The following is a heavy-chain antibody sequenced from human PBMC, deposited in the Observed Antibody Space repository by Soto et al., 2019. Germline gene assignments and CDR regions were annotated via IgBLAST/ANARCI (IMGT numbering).Heavy chain of an antibody. V-gene: IGHV3-74*01. CDR2: IDYDGTTI. CDR3: TRGPRSSSGGTGAY. CDR1: GFSFDSYW. D-gene: IGHD2-2*01. Sequence: EVRLVESGGGLVQPGGSLRLSCVVSGFSFDSYWMHWVRQAPGQGPVWVSRIDYDGTTINYADSVKGRFTVSRDNARNTRYMQMNSLRPNDKAVYYWTRGPRSSSGGTGAYWGQGTLVTVAS. J-gene: IGHJ4*02.